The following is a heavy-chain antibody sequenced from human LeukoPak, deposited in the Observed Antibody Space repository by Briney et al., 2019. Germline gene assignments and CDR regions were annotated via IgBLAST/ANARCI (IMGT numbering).Heavy chain of an antibody. CDR3: ARERGTMVLFPEDYFDY. D-gene: IGHD3-10*01. Sequence: GGSLRLSCAASGLTFSDYYMSWIRQAPGKGLEWVSYISSSGSTIYYADSVKGRFTISRDNAKNSLYLQMNSLRAEDTAVYYCARERGTMVLFPEDYFDYWGQGTLVTVSS. CDR1: GLTFSDYY. V-gene: IGHV3-11*01. CDR2: ISSSGSTI. J-gene: IGHJ4*02.